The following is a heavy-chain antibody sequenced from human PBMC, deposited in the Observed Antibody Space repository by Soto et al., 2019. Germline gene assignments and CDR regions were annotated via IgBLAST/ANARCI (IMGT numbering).Heavy chain of an antibody. CDR3: ARGRTVNFYGMDV. J-gene: IGHJ6*02. D-gene: IGHD4-17*01. Sequence: QVQLVQSGAEVKKPGASVKVSCKASGYTFTGYYMHWVRQAPGQGLEWMGWINPKSGATKYSQKFQGRVTLTRDTSISTAYMELSRLRSDDTAVYYCARGRTVNFYGMDVWGQGTTVTVSS. CDR2: INPKSGAT. CDR1: GYTFTGYY. V-gene: IGHV1-2*02.